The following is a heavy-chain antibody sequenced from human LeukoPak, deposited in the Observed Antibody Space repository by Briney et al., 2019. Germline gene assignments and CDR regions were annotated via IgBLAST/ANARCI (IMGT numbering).Heavy chain of an antibody. CDR2: ISWNSGSI. Sequence: GGSLRLSCAASGFTFDDYAMHWVRQAPGKGLEWVSGISWNSGSIGHADSVKGRFTISRDNAKNSLYLQMNSLRAEDTALYYCAKGIWSGYYFDYWGQGTLVTVSS. V-gene: IGHV3-9*01. CDR3: AKGIWSGYYFDY. CDR1: GFTFDDYA. J-gene: IGHJ4*02. D-gene: IGHD3-3*01.